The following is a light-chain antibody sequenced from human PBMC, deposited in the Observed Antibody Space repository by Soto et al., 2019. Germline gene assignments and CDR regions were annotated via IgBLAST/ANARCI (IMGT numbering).Light chain of an antibody. CDR1: SSDVGGYNY. Sequence: QSALTQPASVYGSPGQSITISCTGTSSDVGGYNYVSWYQQHPGKAPKLMIYDVSNRHSGVSNRCSGSKSGNTASLTISGLQAEDEADYYCSSYTSSSTVVFGGGTKLTVL. J-gene: IGLJ2*01. CDR3: SSYTSSSTVV. CDR2: DVS. V-gene: IGLV2-14*01.